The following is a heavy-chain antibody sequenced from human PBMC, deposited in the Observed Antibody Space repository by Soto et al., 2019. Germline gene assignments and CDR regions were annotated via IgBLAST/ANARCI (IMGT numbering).Heavy chain of an antibody. CDR2: IYYSGST. Sequence: SETLSLTCTVSGGSISSSSYYWGWIRQPPGKGLEWIGSIYYSGSTYYNPSLKSRVTISVDTSKNQFSLKLSSVTAADTAVYYCARDTCISSSCYFDYWGQGTLVTVSS. CDR3: ARDTCISSSCYFDY. V-gene: IGHV4-39*07. J-gene: IGHJ4*02. CDR1: GGSISSSSYY. D-gene: IGHD6-13*01.